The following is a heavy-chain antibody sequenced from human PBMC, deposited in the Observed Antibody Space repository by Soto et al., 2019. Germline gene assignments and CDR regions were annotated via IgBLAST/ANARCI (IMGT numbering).Heavy chain of an antibody. D-gene: IGHD5-12*01. CDR2: IYYIGST. V-gene: IGHV4-39*01. Sequence: ETLSLACTVSVGSSSSSSYYWGWILQPPGKGLEWIGSIYYIGSTYYNPSLKSRVTISVDTSKNQFSLKLSSVTAADTAVYYCARPWLNYYDHGMDVWGQGTTVTVSS. J-gene: IGHJ6*02. CDR1: VGSSSSSSYY. CDR3: ARPWLNYYDHGMDV.